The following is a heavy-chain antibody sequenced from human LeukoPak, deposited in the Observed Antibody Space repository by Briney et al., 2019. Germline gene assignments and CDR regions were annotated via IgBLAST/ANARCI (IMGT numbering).Heavy chain of an antibody. CDR2: VFHRGTT. J-gene: IGHJ5*02. Sequence: SETLSLTCTVSGYSINSAFYWGWIRVPPGKGLEWIGSVFHRGTTYYNSSLKSRFNISIDTSKNQFSLKLNSLTAEDTAMYYCVRDGYYGSGSPGWFGPWGPGTLVIVSA. CDR3: VRDGYYGSGSPGWFGP. D-gene: IGHD3-10*01. V-gene: IGHV4-38-2*02. CDR1: GYSINSAFY.